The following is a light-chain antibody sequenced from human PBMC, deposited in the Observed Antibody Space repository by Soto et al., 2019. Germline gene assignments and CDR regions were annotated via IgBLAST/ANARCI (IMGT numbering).Light chain of an antibody. V-gene: IGLV2-14*01. CDR3: SSYTSKSSLI. CDR1: MRDLGAYNL. Sequence: QSALTQPPSVSGSPGQSITISCAGTMRDLGAYNLCSWYQQHPGTAPQLIIYEVRNRPSGISFRFSGSKSGNTASLTISGLQAEDEADYYCSSYTSKSSLIFGGGTKVTVL. CDR2: EVR. J-gene: IGLJ2*01.